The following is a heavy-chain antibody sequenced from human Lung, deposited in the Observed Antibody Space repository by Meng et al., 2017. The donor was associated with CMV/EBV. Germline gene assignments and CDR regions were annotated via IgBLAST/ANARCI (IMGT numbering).Heavy chain of an antibody. CDR1: GFTISNAK. CDR3: TTVNWNYYDY. D-gene: IGHD1-1*01. V-gene: IGHV3-15*01. J-gene: IGHJ4*02. CDR2: IKPTTEHETI. Sequence: GRSXKISCAGSGFTISNAKISWVRQAPGKGLEWVARIKPTTEHETIDYAAPVEGRFTISRDDSRNTVYLQMNSLKSEDTAVYFCTTVNWNYYDYWGQGTVVTVSS.